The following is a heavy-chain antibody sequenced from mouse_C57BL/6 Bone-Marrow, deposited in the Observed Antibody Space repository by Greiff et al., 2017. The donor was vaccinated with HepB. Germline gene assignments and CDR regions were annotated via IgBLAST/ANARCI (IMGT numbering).Heavy chain of an antibody. V-gene: IGHV1-18*01. CDR2: INPNNGGT. J-gene: IGHJ4*01. Sequence: EVKLQQSGPELVKPGASVKIPCKASGYTFTDYNMDWVKQSHGKSLEWIGDINPNNGGTIYNQKFKGKATLTVDKSSSTAYMELRSLTSEDTAVYYCARLHYYGSSYDAMDYWGQGTSVTVSS. CDR3: ARLHYYGSSYDAMDY. CDR1: GYTFTDYN. D-gene: IGHD1-1*01.